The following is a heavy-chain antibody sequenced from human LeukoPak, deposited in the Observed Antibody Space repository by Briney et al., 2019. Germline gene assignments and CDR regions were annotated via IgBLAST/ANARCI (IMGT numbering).Heavy chain of an antibody. V-gene: IGHV1-18*01. CDR2: TSAYNGNT. Sequence: ASVKVSCKASGYTFTSYGISWVRQAPGQGLEWMGWTSAYNGNTNYAQKLQGRVTMTTDTPTSTAYMELRSLRSDDTAVYYYARGPRDYWYFDLWGRGTLVTVSS. CDR3: ARGPRDYWYFDL. CDR1: GYTFTSYG. J-gene: IGHJ2*01.